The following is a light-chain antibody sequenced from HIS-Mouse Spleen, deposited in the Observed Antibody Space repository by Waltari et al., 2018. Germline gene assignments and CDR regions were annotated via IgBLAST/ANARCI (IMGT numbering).Light chain of an antibody. J-gene: IGLJ2*01. Sequence: SYELTQPPSVSVSPGQTARITCSGDALPKKYAYWYRQKSGQAPVLVIYEHSNRPPGIPERFSGSSSGTMATLTISGAQVEDEADYYCYSTDSSGNHRVFGGGTKLTVL. CDR2: EHS. CDR1: ALPKKY. CDR3: YSTDSSGNHRV. V-gene: IGLV3-10*01.